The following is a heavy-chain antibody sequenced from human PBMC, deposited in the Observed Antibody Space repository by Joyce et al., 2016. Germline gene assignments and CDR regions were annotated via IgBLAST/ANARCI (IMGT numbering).Heavy chain of an antibody. V-gene: IGHV4-61*01. J-gene: IGHJ6*02. D-gene: IGHD3-10*01. CDR1: GDSFSDTSYY. Sequence: HLQESGPGLVKPSETLSLTCTISGDSFSDTSYYWSWIRPPPGKGLEWLGFIYNTETTHYIPSLGGRLSISAGAAKKQFSLRLTSVTSADTAVYYCATSLPSRVGGFQFFGLDVWGQGTTVIVS. CDR3: ATSLPSRVGGFQFFGLDV. CDR2: IYNTETT.